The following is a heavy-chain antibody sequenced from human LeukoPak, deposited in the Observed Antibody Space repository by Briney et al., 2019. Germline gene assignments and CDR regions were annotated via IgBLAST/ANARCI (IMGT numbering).Heavy chain of an antibody. V-gene: IGHV3-48*03. J-gene: IGHJ4*02. CDR1: GFTFSSYE. CDR3: ARDQGRRGVDYFDY. CDR2: ISSSGSTI. D-gene: IGHD1-1*01. Sequence: PGGSLRLSCAASGFTFSSYEMNWVRQAPGKGLEWVSYISSSGSTIYYADSVKGRFTISRDNAKNSLYLQMNSPRAEDTAVYYCARDQGRRGVDYFDYWGQGTLVTVSS.